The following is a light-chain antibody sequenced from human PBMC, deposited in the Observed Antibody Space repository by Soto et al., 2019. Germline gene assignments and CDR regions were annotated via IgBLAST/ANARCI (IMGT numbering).Light chain of an antibody. Sequence: QSVLTQPASVSGSPVQSITISCTGTSSGVGGYNYVSWYQHHPGKAPKLMIFDVSNRPSGVSNRFSGSKSGNTASLTISGLQPEDEAVYYCSSYTTCNTRQNVVGTGTKVTV. V-gene: IGLV2-14*03. CDR2: DVS. J-gene: IGLJ1*01. CDR3: SSYTTCNTRQNV. CDR1: SSGVGGYNY.